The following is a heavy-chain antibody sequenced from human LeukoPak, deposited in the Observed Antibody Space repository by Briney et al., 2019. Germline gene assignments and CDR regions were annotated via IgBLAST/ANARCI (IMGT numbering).Heavy chain of an antibody. J-gene: IGHJ4*02. D-gene: IGHD6-19*01. CDR3: ARDVEQWLVRVYYFDY. CDR1: GFTLSSYS. Sequence: GGSLRLSCATSGFTLSSYSMNWVRQAPGKGLEWVSYISSGSTTIYYADSAKGRFTISRDNAKNSLYLQMNSLRAEDTAVYYCARDVEQWLVRVYYFDYWGQGTLVTVSS. CDR2: ISSGSTTI. V-gene: IGHV3-48*01.